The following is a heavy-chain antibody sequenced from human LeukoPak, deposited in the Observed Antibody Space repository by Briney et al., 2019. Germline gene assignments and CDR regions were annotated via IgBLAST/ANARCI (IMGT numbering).Heavy chain of an antibody. CDR3: AGDTIDSSSWFLTGYYYYYYMDV. V-gene: IGHV3-7*01. J-gene: IGHJ6*03. CDR2: INQDGSEK. CDR1: GFTFSSYW. Sequence: GGSLRLSCAASGFTFSSYWMSRVRQAPGKGLEWVADINQDGSEKYYVDSVKGRFTISRDNAKNSLYLQMNSLRAEDTAVYYCAGDTIDSSSWFLTGYYYYYYMDVWGKGTTVTVSS. D-gene: IGHD6-13*01.